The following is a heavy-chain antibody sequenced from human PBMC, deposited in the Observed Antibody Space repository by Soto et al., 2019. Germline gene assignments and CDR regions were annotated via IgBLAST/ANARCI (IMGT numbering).Heavy chain of an antibody. Sequence: LSLTCTVSGGSISSGGYYWSWIRQHPGKGMEWIGYIYYSGSTYYNPSLKSRVTISVDTSKNQFSLKLSSVTAAVAAVYYCARARISIAAAGTQNPHFDYWGQGTLVTVSS. CDR2: IYYSGST. J-gene: IGHJ4*02. D-gene: IGHD6-13*01. CDR1: GGSISSGGYY. CDR3: ARARISIAAAGTQNPHFDY. V-gene: IGHV4-31*03.